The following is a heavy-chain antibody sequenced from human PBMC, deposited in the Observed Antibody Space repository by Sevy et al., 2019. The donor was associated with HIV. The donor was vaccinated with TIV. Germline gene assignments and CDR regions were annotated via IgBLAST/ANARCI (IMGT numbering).Heavy chain of an antibody. J-gene: IGHJ4*02. Sequence: GSVRLSCAASGFTFSSYVMHWARQAQGKGLASVSAISSTGGNTYYIDSVKGRFTISRDNSKNTLYLQMDSLRVEDMAVDYCVRRGTAGSYDYWGQGALVYVSS. CDR2: ISSTGGNT. V-gene: IGHV3-64*02. CDR3: VRRGTAGSYDY. D-gene: IGHD1-26*01. CDR1: GFTFSSYV.